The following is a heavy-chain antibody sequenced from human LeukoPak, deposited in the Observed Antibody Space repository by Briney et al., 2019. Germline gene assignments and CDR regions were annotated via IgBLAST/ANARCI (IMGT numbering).Heavy chain of an antibody. CDR3: ARDLIEEGYFDY. CDR1: AYTFTTYG. Sequence: ASVKVSCKASAYTFTTYGITRVRQAPAHGLEWMGWISAYNGNTNYAQKFQGRVTMTTDTSTNTAYMELRSLRSDDTAVYYCARDLIEEGYFDYWGQGTLVTVSS. CDR2: ISAYNGNT. V-gene: IGHV1-18*01. J-gene: IGHJ4*02.